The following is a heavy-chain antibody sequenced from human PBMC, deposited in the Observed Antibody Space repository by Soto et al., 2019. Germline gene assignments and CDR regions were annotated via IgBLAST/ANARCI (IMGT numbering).Heavy chain of an antibody. V-gene: IGHV1-69*13. CDR2: IIPIFGTA. D-gene: IGHD3-9*01. CDR3: ARARDYDILTGHPPYYYYGMDV. J-gene: IGHJ6*02. Sequence: SVKVSCKASGGTFSSYAISWVRQAPGQGLEWMGGIIPIFGTANYAQKFQGRVTITADESTSTAYMELSSLRPEDTAVYYCARARDYDILTGHPPYYYYGMDVWGQGTTVTVSS. CDR1: GGTFSSYA.